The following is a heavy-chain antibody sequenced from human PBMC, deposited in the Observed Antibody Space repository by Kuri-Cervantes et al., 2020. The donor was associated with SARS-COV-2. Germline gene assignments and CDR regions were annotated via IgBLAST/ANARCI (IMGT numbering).Heavy chain of an antibody. CDR3: ARGVGSSGWYPLGGYYYYYMDV. J-gene: IGHJ6*03. V-gene: IGHV1-69*13. CDR2: IIPIFGTA. CDR1: GGTFSSYA. Sequence: SVKVSCKASGGTFSSYAISWVRQAPGQGLEWMGGIIPIFGTANYAQKFQGRVTLTADESTSTAYMELSSLRSEDTAVYYCARGVGSSGWYPLGGYYYYYMDVWGKGTTVTVSS. D-gene: IGHD6-19*01.